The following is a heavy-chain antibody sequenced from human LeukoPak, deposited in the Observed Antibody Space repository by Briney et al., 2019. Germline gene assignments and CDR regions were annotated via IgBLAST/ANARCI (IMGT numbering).Heavy chain of an antibody. CDR2: INSDGSST. Sequence: PGGSLRLSCAASGFTLSSYWMHWVRQAPGKGLVWVSRINSDGSSTSYAESVKGRFTISRDNAKNTLYLQMNSLRAEDTAVYYCARGGYYDSSGYRLWGQGTLVTVSS. CDR3: ARGGYYDSSGYRL. J-gene: IGHJ1*01. CDR1: GFTLSSYW. V-gene: IGHV3-74*01. D-gene: IGHD3-22*01.